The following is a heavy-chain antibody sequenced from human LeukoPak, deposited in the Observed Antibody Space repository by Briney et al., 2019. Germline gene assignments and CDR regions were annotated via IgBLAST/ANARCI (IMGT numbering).Heavy chain of an antibody. CDR1: GGSISSSSYY. D-gene: IGHD2-8*01. CDR2: IYYSGIT. V-gene: IGHV4-39*07. J-gene: IGHJ5*02. Sequence: PSETLSLTCTVSGGSISSSSYYWGWIPQPPGKGLDWIGSIYYSGITYYNPSLKSRVTISVDTSKNQFSLKLSSVTAADTAVYYCASTIVLMVYADNWFDPWGQGTLVTVSS. CDR3: ASTIVLMVYADNWFDP.